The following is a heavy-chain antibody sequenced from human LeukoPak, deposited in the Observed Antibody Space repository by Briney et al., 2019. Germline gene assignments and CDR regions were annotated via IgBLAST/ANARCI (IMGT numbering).Heavy chain of an antibody. CDR1: GYSFTSYW. D-gene: IGHD3-22*01. V-gene: IGHV5-51*01. J-gene: IGHJ3*02. Sequence: GESLKISCKGSGYSFTSYWIGWVRQMPGKGLEWMGIIYPGDPDTRYSPSFQGQVTISADKSISTAYLQWSSLKASDTAMYYCARRDSSGYYPDAFDIWGQGTMVTVSS. CDR3: ARRDSSGYYPDAFDI. CDR2: IYPGDPDT.